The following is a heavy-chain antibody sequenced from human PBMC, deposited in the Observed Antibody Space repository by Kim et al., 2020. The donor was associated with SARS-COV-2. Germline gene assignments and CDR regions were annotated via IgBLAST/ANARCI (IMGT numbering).Heavy chain of an antibody. CDR2: ISSSGSTI. J-gene: IGHJ4*02. D-gene: IGHD5-18*01. Sequence: GGSLRLSCAASGFTFSSYEMNWVRQAPGKGLEWVSYISSSGSTIYYADSVKGRFTISRDNAKNSLYLQMNSLRAEDTAVYYCASGGWIQLWPHYWGQGTLVTVSS. CDR1: GFTFSSYE. CDR3: ASGGWIQLWPHY. V-gene: IGHV3-48*03.